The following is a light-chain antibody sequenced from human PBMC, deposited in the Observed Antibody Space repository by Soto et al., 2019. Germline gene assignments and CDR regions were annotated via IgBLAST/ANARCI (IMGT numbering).Light chain of an antibody. CDR3: HQYLDSTKT. Sequence: EIVLTQSPDTLSLSPGERATFSCRATQSITNKYVAWYQQKAGQAPRLLIYGASTRATGIPDRFRGSGSGTDFTLSITRLEPEDFAVYYCHQYLDSTKTFGQGTNLEIK. CDR1: QSITNKY. CDR2: GAS. J-gene: IGKJ2*01. V-gene: IGKV3-20*01.